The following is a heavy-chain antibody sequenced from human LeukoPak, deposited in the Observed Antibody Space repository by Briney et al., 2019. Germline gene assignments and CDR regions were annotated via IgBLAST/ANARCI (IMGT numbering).Heavy chain of an antibody. CDR1: IDIISTRSAA. CDR3: AQSKDNPFSCCYYLDV. D-gene: IGHD2-21*01. CDR2: THYRSKWYT. J-gene: IGHJ6*03. V-gene: IGHV6-1*01. Sequence: SQTHIFSCATAIDIISTRSAAWRWIRQSPSRGLEWLGRTHYRSKWYTDYAESVKGRITINADTSKNQFSLQLNSVTPEDTGVYYCAQSKDNPFSCCYYLDVWGQGTTVTVSS.